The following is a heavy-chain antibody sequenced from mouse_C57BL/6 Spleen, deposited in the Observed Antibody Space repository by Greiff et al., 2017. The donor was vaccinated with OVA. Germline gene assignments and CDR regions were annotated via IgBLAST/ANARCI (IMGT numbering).Heavy chain of an antibody. CDR1: GYSFTDYN. CDR3: ARKTFITTVVEGAMDY. D-gene: IGHD1-1*01. J-gene: IGHJ4*01. V-gene: IGHV1-39*01. Sequence: EVQGVESGPELVKPGASVKISCKASGYSFTDYNMNWVKQSNGKSLEWIGVINPNYGTTSYNQKFKGKATLTVDQSSSTAYMQLNSLTSEDSAVYYCARKTFITTVVEGAMDYWGQGTSVTVSS. CDR2: INPNYGTT.